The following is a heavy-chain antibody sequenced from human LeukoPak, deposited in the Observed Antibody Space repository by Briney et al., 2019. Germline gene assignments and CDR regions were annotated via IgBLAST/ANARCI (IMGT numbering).Heavy chain of an antibody. D-gene: IGHD2-2*02. CDR3: GRITMGCGSSTRCYRGPNFDY. CDR1: GFTFSSYS. V-gene: IGHV3-21*04. CDR2: ISSSSSYI. J-gene: IGHJ4*02. Sequence: PGGSLRLSCAASGFTFSSYSMNWVRQAPGKGLEWVSSISSSSSYIYYADSVKGRFTISRDNAKNSLYLQMNSLRAEDTAVYYCGRITMGCGSSTRCYRGPNFDYCGQETL.